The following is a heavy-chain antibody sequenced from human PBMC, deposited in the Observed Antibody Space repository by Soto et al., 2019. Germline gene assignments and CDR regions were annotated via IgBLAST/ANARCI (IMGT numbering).Heavy chain of an antibody. Sequence: KPGGSLRLSCAASGFIFTDYSMTWIRQAPGKGLEWVSYISNGDETTQYADSVKGRFTVSRDNAKKVLFLQMSSLRVDDTAVYYCARGPKRRDGYNFDSWGRGALVTAPQ. V-gene: IGHV3-11*01. J-gene: IGHJ4*02. CDR2: ISNGDETT. CDR1: GFIFTDYS. CDR3: ARGPKRRDGYNFDS. D-gene: IGHD5-12*01.